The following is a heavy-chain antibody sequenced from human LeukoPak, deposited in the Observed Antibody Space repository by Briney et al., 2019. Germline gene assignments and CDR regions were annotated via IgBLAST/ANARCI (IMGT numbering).Heavy chain of an antibody. D-gene: IGHD3-22*01. Sequence: SETLSLTCSVSGGSVSSTDYYWSWIRQPPGKGLEWIGYIYDSGRTYYNPSLRSRVTISVDTSNNQFSLQVSSMTAADTAVYYCARSTYYYDSSGYQRYIDLWGRGTLVTVSS. V-gene: IGHV4-30-2*01. J-gene: IGHJ2*01. CDR3: ARSTYYYDSSGYQRYIDL. CDR2: IYDSGRT. CDR1: GGSVSSTDYY.